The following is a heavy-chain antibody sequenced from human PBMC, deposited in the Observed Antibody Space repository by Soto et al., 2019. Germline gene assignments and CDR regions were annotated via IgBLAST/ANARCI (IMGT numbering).Heavy chain of an antibody. CDR3: ASRYYGSGSSHYYYGMDV. J-gene: IGHJ6*02. Sequence: QVQRVQSGAEVKKPGSSVKVSCKASGGTFSSYAISWVRQAPGQGLEWMGGIIPIFGTANYAQKFQGRVTITADESTSTAYMELSSLRSEDTAVYYCASRYYGSGSSHYYYGMDVWGQGTTVTVSS. CDR1: GGTFSSYA. D-gene: IGHD3-10*01. V-gene: IGHV1-69*12. CDR2: IIPIFGTA.